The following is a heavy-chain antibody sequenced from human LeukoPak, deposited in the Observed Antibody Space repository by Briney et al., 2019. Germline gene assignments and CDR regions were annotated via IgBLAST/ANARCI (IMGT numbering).Heavy chain of an antibody. CDR3: TRVGYIDEGIDY. D-gene: IGHD5-24*01. CDR1: GFPFSSYW. V-gene: IGHV3-7*04. CDR2: IKQDGSKK. Sequence: GGSLRLFCVASGFPFSSYWMTWVRQAPGKGLEWVANIKQDGSKKSYVDSVKGRFTISRDNAKNSLYLQMNSLRAEDTAIYYCTRVGYIDEGIDYWGQGTLVTVSS. J-gene: IGHJ4*02.